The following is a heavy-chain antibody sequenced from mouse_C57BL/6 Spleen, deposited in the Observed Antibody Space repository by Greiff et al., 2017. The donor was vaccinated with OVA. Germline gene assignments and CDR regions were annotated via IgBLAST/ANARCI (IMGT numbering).Heavy chain of an antibody. CDR3: ARDYYDYDALYYFDY. CDR2: ISYDGSN. Sequence: EVKLMESGPGLVKPSQSLSLTCSVTGYSITSGYYWNWIRQFPGNKLEWMGYISYDGSNNYNPSLKNRISITRDTSKNQFFLKLNSVTTEDTATYYCARDYYDYDALYYFDYWGQGTTLTVSS. CDR1: GYSITSGYY. D-gene: IGHD2-4*01. J-gene: IGHJ2*01. V-gene: IGHV3-6*01.